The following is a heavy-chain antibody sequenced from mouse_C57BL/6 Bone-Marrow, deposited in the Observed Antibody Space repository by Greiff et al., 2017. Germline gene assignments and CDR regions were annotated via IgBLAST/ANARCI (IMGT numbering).Heavy chain of an antibody. Sequence: QVQLQQSGAELVKPGASVKMSCKASGYTFTSYWITWVKQRPGQGLEWIGDIYPTSGGTNYNEKFKSKAILTVDTTSTTAFMQLSNLTYEASAVFYCARSGPLGRSFDYWGQGTTLTVSS. CDR3: ARSGPLGRSFDY. J-gene: IGHJ2*01. D-gene: IGHD4-1*01. CDR1: GYTFTSYW. V-gene: IGHV1-55*01. CDR2: IYPTSGGT.